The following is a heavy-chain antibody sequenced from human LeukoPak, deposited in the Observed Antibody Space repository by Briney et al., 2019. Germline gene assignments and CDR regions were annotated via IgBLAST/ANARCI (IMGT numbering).Heavy chain of an antibody. Sequence: SETLSLTCAVYGGSFSGYYWSWIRQPPGKGLEWIGEINHSGSTNYNPSLKSRVTISVDTSKNQFSLKLSSVTAADTAVYYCARRGTYTIFGVVIPNYFDYWGQGTLVTVSS. CDR2: INHSGST. V-gene: IGHV4-34*01. J-gene: IGHJ4*02. CDR3: ARRGTYTIFGVVIPNYFDY. CDR1: GGSFSGYY. D-gene: IGHD3-3*01.